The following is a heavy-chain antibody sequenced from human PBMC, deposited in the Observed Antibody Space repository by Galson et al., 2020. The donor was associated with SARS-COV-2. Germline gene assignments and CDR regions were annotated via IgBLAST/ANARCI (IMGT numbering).Heavy chain of an antibody. J-gene: IGHJ3*02. V-gene: IGHV3-33*01. CDR2: IWYDGRTQ. Sequence: TGGSLRLSCAASGFTFSGHGMHWVRQAPGKGLEWVAVIWYDGRTQYYADSVKGRFTISRDNSKNTLYLQMSSLRPEDTAVYYCASEVVITHDAFDIWGQGTMVTVSS. D-gene: IGHD3-22*01. CDR3: ASEVVITHDAFDI. CDR1: GFTFSGHG.